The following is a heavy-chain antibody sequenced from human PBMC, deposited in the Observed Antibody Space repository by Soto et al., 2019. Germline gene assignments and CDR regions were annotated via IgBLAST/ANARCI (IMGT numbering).Heavy chain of an antibody. CDR1: GFTFSNYT. D-gene: IGHD3-10*01. J-gene: IGHJ4*02. V-gene: IGHV3-30*04. CDR3: AGRSGSSDY. Sequence: PGGSLRLSCAASGFTFSNYTMHWVRQAPGKGLEWVALISYDEIDKYFADAVKGRFTISRDNSKNTLYLQMDSLRAEDTAAYYCAGRSGSSDYWGRGTLVTVSS. CDR2: ISYDEIDK.